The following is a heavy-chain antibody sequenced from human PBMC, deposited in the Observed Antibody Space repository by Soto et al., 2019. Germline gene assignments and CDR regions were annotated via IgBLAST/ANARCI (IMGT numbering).Heavy chain of an antibody. V-gene: IGHV3-23*01. CDR1: GLTFSSYA. CDR3: AKGPTVMVE. Sequence: PGGSLRLSCAASGLTFSSYAMNWVRQAPGKGLEWVSVISGSGGSTYYAASVKGRFTISRDNSKNTVYLQMNSLRAEDTAGYYCAKGPTVMVEWGQGTLVTVSS. J-gene: IGHJ4*02. D-gene: IGHD3-10*01. CDR2: ISGSGGST.